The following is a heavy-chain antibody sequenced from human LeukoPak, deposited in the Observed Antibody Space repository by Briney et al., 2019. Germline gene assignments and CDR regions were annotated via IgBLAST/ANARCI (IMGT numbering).Heavy chain of an antibody. CDR2: ISSSNSTI. Sequence: GGSLRLSCAASGFTFNNYNMNWVRQAPGKGPEWVSYISSSNSTIYYADSVKGRFTISRDNAKNSLYLQMNSLRAEDTAVYYCARFLSPFDDAFDIWGQGTMVTVSS. V-gene: IGHV3-48*04. CDR1: GFTFNNYN. J-gene: IGHJ3*02. D-gene: IGHD3-3*01. CDR3: ARFLSPFDDAFDI.